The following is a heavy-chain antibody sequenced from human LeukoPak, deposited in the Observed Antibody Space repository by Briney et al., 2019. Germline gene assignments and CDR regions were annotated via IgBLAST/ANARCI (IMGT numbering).Heavy chain of an antibody. CDR1: GFTFSSYG. CDR2: IRYDGSNK. D-gene: IGHD3-3*02. Sequence: GGSLRLSCAASGFTFSSYGMHWVRQAPGKGLEWVAFIRYDGSNKYYADSVKGRFTISRDNSKNTLYLQMNSLRAEDTAVYYCAKDPFSTLYYYYMDVWGKGTTVTVSS. CDR3: AKDPFSTLYYYYMDV. V-gene: IGHV3-30*02. J-gene: IGHJ6*03.